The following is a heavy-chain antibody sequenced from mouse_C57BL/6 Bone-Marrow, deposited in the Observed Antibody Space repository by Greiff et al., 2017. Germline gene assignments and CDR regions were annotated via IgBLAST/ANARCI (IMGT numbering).Heavy chain of an antibody. CDR2: IYPRSGNT. CDR3: ARGRAY. V-gene: IGHV1-81*01. CDR1: GYTFTSYG. Sequence: QVHVKQSGAELARPGASVKLSCKASGYTFTSYGISWVKQRTGQGLEWIGEIYPRSGNTYYNEKFKGKATLTAEQSSSTAYMELRSLTSEDSAVYFCARGRAYWGQGTLVTVSA. J-gene: IGHJ3*01.